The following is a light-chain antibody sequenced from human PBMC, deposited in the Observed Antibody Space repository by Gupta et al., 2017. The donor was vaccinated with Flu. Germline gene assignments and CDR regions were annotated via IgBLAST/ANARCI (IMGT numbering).Light chain of an antibody. CDR2: VAS. Sequence: GGRITLSCRASESVSPYLNWYQHTPGKAPKLLFYVASNLQSGVPSMFSGSGSGTEFTLTISSLQPEDFATYYCQQSDSTPLTFGQGTKVEIK. V-gene: IGKV1-39*01. CDR3: QQSDSTPLT. CDR1: ESVSPY. J-gene: IGKJ1*01.